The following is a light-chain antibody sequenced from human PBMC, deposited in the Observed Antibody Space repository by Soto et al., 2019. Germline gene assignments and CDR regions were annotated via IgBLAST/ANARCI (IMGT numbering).Light chain of an antibody. V-gene: IGKV1-27*01. Sequence: DIQVTQYPSSLSASVGDRVTITCRASQGIKNYLAWYQQKPGEIPKLLIYAASTLESGIPPRFSGSGSGTDFTLTIKSLQPEDVATYYCQRYYNAPFTFGGGTKVEIK. CDR3: QRYYNAPFT. CDR1: QGIKNY. CDR2: AAS. J-gene: IGKJ4*01.